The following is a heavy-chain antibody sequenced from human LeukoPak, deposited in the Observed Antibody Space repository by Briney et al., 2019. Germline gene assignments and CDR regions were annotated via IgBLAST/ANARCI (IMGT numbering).Heavy chain of an antibody. CDR1: GFTFSSYA. J-gene: IGHJ6*02. D-gene: IGHD3-9*01. Sequence: PGGSLRLSCAASGFTFSSYAMHWVRQAPGKGLEWVAVISYDGSNKYYADSVKGRFTISRDNSKNTLYLQMNSLRAEDTAVYYCARALYDILTGYYIYYYYGMDVWGQGTTVTVSS. CDR2: ISYDGSNK. CDR3: ARALYDILTGYYIYYYYGMDV. V-gene: IGHV3-30-3*01.